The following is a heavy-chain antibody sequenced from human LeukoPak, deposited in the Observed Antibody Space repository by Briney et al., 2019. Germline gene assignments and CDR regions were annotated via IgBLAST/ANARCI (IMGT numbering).Heavy chain of an antibody. CDR1: GFTFDDYA. CDR2: ISWNSGSI. D-gene: IGHD2-2*01. CDR3: AKSAATAYYFDY. V-gene: IGHV3-9*01. J-gene: IGHJ4*02. Sequence: GGSLRLSCGASGFTFDDYAMHWVRQAPGKGLEWVSGISWNSGSIGYADSVKGRFTISRDNAKNSLYLQMNSLRAEDTALYYCAKSAATAYYFDYWGQGTLVTVSS.